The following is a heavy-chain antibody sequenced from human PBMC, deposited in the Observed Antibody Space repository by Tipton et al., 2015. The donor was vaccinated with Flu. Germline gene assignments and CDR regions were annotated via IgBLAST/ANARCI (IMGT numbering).Heavy chain of an antibody. CDR3: ARAPESRTHDYGDAPDH. V-gene: IGHV4-39*07. CDR2: IYYSGST. J-gene: IGHJ4*02. CDR1: GGSISSSSYY. D-gene: IGHD4-17*01. Sequence: TLSLTCTVSGGSISSSSYYWGWIRQPPGKGLEWIGSIYYSGSTYYNPSLKSRVTISVDTSKNQFSLKLSSVTAADTAVYYCARAPESRTHDYGDAPDHWGQGNLVTVSS.